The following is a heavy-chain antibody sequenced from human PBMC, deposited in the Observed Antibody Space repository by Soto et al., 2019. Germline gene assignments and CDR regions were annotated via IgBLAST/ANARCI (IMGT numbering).Heavy chain of an antibody. J-gene: IGHJ3*02. D-gene: IGHD2-2*01. CDR3: ARHGCSSSSCYYGFGM. V-gene: IGHV4-39*01. CDR2: VYYSGTT. CDR1: GGSINSGSYY. Sequence: QLQLQESGPGLVKTSETLSLTCTVSGGSINSGSYYWGWIRQPPGKGLEWIGTVYYSGTTYYNPSLKSRVAISVDTSKNQLSLKLSSVTAADTAVYYCARHGCSSSSCYYGFGMWGQGTLVTVSS.